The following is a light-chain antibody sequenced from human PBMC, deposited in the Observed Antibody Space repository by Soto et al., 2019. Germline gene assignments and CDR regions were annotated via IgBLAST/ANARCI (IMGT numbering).Light chain of an antibody. Sequence: QSVLTQPPSASGTPGQRVTISCSGSNSNIGSNTVNWYQQLPGTAPKLLIYSNNQRPSGVPDRFSGSKSGTSASLAISGLKSEDEADYYCAAWDDSLNGSVVFGGGTKVTVL. J-gene: IGLJ2*01. CDR3: AAWDDSLNGSVV. CDR2: SNN. V-gene: IGLV1-44*01. CDR1: NSNIGSNT.